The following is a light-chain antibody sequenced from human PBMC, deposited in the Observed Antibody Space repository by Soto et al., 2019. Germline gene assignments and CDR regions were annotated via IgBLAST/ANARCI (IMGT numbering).Light chain of an antibody. V-gene: IGLV2-8*01. CDR2: EVS. J-gene: IGLJ1*01. Sequence: QSSLTQPPSPSGSPGQSVTISCPGTSSDVGGYNYVSWYQQHPGKAPKLMIYEVSKRPSGVPDRFSGSKSGNTASLTVSGLQAEDEADYYCSSYAGSNNFVFGTGTKVTVL. CDR3: SSYAGSNNFV. CDR1: SSDVGGYNY.